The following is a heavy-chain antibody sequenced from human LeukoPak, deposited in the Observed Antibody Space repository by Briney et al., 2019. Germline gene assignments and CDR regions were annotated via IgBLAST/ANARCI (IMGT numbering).Heavy chain of an antibody. CDR2: ISYDGSNK. J-gene: IGHJ3*02. D-gene: IGHD4-17*01. CDR1: GFTFSSYA. Sequence: GGSLRLSCAASGFTFSSYAMHWVRQAPGKELEWVAVISYDGSNKYYADSVKGRFTISRDNSKNTLYLQMNSLRAEDTAVYYCARFLRVSGDDAFDIWGQGTMVTVSS. V-gene: IGHV3-30-3*01. CDR3: ARFLRVSGDDAFDI.